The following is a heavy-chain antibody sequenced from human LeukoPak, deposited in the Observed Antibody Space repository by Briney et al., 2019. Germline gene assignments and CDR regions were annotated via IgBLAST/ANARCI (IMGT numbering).Heavy chain of an antibody. CDR3: ASGPPFLKYFEY. CDR1: GFSFSSYG. V-gene: IGHV3-23*01. CDR2: ISVGAEYI. J-gene: IGHJ4*02. Sequence: GGSLRLSCAASGFSFSSYGMHWVRQAPGKGLEWVSTISVGAEYIFYADSVKGRFTISRDDSNNALYLQMHSLRAEDTALYYCASGPPFLKYFEYWGQGTLVTVSS. D-gene: IGHD3-3*01.